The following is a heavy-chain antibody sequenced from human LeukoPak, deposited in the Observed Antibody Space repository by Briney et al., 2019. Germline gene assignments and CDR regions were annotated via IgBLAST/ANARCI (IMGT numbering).Heavy chain of an antibody. D-gene: IGHD1-26*01. CDR3: SCYKMGATTH. J-gene: IGHJ1*01. CDR1: GGSINSGSYY. V-gene: IGHV4-61*02. Sequence: PSETLSLTCTVSGGSINSGSYYWTWIRQPAGKGLEWIGRVYTSGSTNYKPSLKSRVTISVDKSKNQFSLKLSSVTAADTAVYYCSCYKMGATTHWGQGTLVTVSS. CDR2: VYTSGST.